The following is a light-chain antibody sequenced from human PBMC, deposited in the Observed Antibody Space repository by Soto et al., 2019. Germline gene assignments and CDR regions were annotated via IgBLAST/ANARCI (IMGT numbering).Light chain of an antibody. CDR1: QGISSW. V-gene: IGKV1-12*01. Sequence: IQMTQSPSSVSASVGDRVTITCRASQGISSWLAWYQQKPGKAPKLVIYSASCLQSGISPRFIGSDPRTDFNLTISSLQPVDCATYYCQQTNCFSLTFGGGTKVESK. J-gene: IGKJ4*02. CDR3: QQTNCFSLT. CDR2: SAS.